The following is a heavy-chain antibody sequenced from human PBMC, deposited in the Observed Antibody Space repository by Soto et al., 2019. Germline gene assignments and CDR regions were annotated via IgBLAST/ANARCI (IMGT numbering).Heavy chain of an antibody. J-gene: IGHJ4*02. CDR3: AKSRPSSWDASLVADY. CDR2: LSGSGGST. CDR1: GFTLSRSG. D-gene: IGHD6-6*01. V-gene: IGHV3-23*04. Sequence: EVHLVESGGGFLQPGGSLRLSCAASGFTLSRSGMSWVRQAPGKGLEWVSGLSGSGGSTFYADSVKGRFIIFRDNSKNTRFLQRNSLRAEDTAVYYCAKSRPSSWDASLVADYWGQGTLVIVSS.